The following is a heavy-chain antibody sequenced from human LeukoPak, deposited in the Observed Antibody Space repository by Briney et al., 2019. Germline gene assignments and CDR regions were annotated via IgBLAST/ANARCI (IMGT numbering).Heavy chain of an antibody. J-gene: IGHJ4*02. Sequence: ASVKVSCKASGYASTAYYIHWTRQAPGQGLEWMGWINPNSGGTNYAQKFQGRVTMTRDTSISTAYMELSRLRSDDTAVYYCARVSARGVIIPFDYWGQGTLVTVSS. CDR3: ARVSARGVIIPFDY. D-gene: IGHD3-10*01. CDR1: GYASTAYY. V-gene: IGHV1-2*02. CDR2: INPNSGGT.